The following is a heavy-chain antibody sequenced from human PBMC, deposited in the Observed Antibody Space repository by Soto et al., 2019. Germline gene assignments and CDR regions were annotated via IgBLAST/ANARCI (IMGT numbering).Heavy chain of an antibody. V-gene: IGHV4-38-2*01. D-gene: IGHD4-17*01. CDR3: GRQKGGGIYGDYVAD. J-gene: IGHJ4*02. Sequence: PSETLSLTCDVSGYSISSGYYWGWLRQPPGKGLEWIGHMYHSGSIYYNPSLQSRVTISMDTSKNEFSLKLTSVTAADTAVYYCGRQKGGGIYGDYVADWGQGTLVTVSS. CDR2: MYHSGSI. CDR1: GYSISSGYY.